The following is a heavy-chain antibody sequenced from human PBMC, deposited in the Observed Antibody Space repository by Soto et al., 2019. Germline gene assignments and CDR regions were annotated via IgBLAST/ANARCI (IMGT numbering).Heavy chain of an antibody. CDR2: IIPILGIA. J-gene: IGHJ5*02. V-gene: IGHV1-69*04. D-gene: IGHD6-19*01. Sequence: GAPVKVSCKASRGTFSSYSIRWVRQAPGQRLEWMGRIIPILGIANYAQKFQGRVTITADKSTSTAYMELSSLRSEDTAVYYCARGSRDSSGWHGGWFDPWGQGTLVTVSS. CDR3: ARGSRDSSGWHGGWFDP. CDR1: RGTFSSYS.